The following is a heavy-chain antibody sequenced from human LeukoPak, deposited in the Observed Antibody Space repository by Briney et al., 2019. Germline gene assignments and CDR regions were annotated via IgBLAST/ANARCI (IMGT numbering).Heavy chain of an antibody. J-gene: IGHJ6*03. CDR2: IYYSGST. V-gene: IGHV4-59*03. Sequence: SETLSLTCTVSGGSISTYYWSWIRQPPGKGLEWIGYIYYSGSTNYNPSLKRRVTISVDTSKNQSTPKLTSVTAADTAVYFCANSGMTTAATRYYYYMDVWGEGTTVTVSS. CDR3: ANSGMTTAATRYYYYMDV. CDR1: GGSISTYY. D-gene: IGHD4-11*01.